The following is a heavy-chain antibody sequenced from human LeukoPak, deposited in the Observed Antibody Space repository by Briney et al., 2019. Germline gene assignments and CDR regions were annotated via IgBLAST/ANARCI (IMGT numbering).Heavy chain of an antibody. V-gene: IGHV2-5*01. CDR2: FYWNDDK. J-gene: IGHJ3*02. D-gene: IGHD3-9*01. CDR1: GFSLSTSGVG. CDR3: AHSLIDILTGYSYDAFDI. Sequence: ESGPTLVNPTQTLTLTFTFSGFSLSTSGVGVGWIRQPPGKALEWITLFYWNDDKRYSLSLESTLTITKHNSNNQVVLTMTNMDPVDTATYYFAHSLIDILTGYSYDAFDIWGQGTMVTVSS.